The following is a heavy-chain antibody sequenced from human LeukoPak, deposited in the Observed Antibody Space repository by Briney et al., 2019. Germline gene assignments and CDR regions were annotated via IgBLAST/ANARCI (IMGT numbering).Heavy chain of an antibody. Sequence: ASVKVSCKASGYTLTFYHMHWARQAPGQGLEWRGIINPSGGSPDYAQKFQGRVTMTTDTSTSTVYMELSSLRSEDTAVYYCARGERSGSFDYWGQGTLVTVSS. J-gene: IGHJ4*02. CDR3: ARGERSGSFDY. D-gene: IGHD1-1*01. V-gene: IGHV1-46*01. CDR1: GYTLTFYH. CDR2: INPSGGSP.